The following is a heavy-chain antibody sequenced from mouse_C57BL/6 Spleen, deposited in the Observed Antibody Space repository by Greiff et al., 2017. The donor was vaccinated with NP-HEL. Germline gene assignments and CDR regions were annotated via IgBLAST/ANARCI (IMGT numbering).Heavy chain of an antibody. CDR2: INPNNGGT. J-gene: IGHJ1*03. CDR3: AQSTVVADWYFDV. Sequence: EVQLQQSGPELVKPGASVKISCKASGYTFTDYYMNWVKQSHGKSLEWIGDINPNNGGTSYNQKFKGKATLTVDKSSSTAYMELRSLTSEDSAVYYCAQSTVVADWYFDVWGTGTTVTVSS. D-gene: IGHD1-1*01. V-gene: IGHV1-26*01. CDR1: GYTFTDYY.